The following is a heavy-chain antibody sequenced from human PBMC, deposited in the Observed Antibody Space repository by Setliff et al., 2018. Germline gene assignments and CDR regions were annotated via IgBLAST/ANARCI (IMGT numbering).Heavy chain of an antibody. CDR2: IYYSGNT. J-gene: IGHJ4*02. CDR3: ARRETYYNFWSGYYAY. CDR1: VYSISRDCH. V-gene: IGHV4-38-2*01. Sequence: SETLSLTCAVSVYSISRDCHWGWIRQPPGKGLEWIGSIYYSGNTYYNASLKGRVTISGDTSKNQFSLKLSSVTAADTAVYYCARRETYYNFWSGYYAYWGQGTLVTVSS. D-gene: IGHD3-3*01.